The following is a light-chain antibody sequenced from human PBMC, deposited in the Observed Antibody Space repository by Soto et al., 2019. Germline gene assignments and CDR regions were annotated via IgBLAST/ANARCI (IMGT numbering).Light chain of an antibody. V-gene: IGKV1-5*03. CDR3: QQFNDSPIT. CDR1: QRINSW. J-gene: IGKJ5*01. CDR2: KAS. Sequence: DTQMTQSPSTLSASVGEKITITCRASQRINSWLAWYQQKPGKAPKLLIYKASSLESGVPSRFIGSGSGTEFTLTISSLQPDDFATYYCQQFNDSPITFGQGTRLEIK.